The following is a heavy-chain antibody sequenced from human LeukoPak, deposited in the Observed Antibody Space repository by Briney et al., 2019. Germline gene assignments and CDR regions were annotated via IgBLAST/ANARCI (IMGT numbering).Heavy chain of an antibody. CDR1: GGSISSGGYY. CDR3: ARATGRWFDR. D-gene: IGHD3-10*01. J-gene: IGHJ5*02. V-gene: IGHV4-31*03. CDR2: IYYSGST. Sequence: SETLSLTCTVSGGSISSGGYYWSWLRQHPGKALEWIGYIYYSGSTYYNPSLKSRVTISVDTSKNQFSLKLSSVTAADTAVYYCARATGRWFDRWGQGTLVTVSS.